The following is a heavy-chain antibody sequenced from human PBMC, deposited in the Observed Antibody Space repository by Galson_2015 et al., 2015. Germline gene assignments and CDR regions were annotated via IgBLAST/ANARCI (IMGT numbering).Heavy chain of an antibody. CDR2: ISSSGSTI. CDR3: ARVGSGSSGYYYYMDV. J-gene: IGHJ6*03. CDR1: GFTFSSYE. Sequence: SLRLSCAASGFTFSSYEMNWVRQAPGKGLEWVSYISSSGSTIYYADSVKGRFTISRDNAKNSLHLQMNSLRAEDTAVYYCARVGSGSSGYYYYMDVWGKGTTVTVSS. V-gene: IGHV3-48*03. D-gene: IGHD1-26*01.